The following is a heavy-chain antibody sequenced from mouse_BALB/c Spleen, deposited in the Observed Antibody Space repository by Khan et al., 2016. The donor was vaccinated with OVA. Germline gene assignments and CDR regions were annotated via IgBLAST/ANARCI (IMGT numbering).Heavy chain of an antibody. D-gene: IGHD1-1*01. Sequence: QVQLKESGAELAKPGASVKMSCKASGYTFTSYWMHWVKQRPGQGLEWIGYINPSSDYTEYNQKFKDKATLTADKSSNTAYMQLTSLTSEDSAVYYCVNHGSSSGWFTYWGQGTLVTVSA. J-gene: IGHJ3*01. V-gene: IGHV1-7*01. CDR3: VNHGSSSGWFTY. CDR1: GYTFTSYW. CDR2: INPSSDYT.